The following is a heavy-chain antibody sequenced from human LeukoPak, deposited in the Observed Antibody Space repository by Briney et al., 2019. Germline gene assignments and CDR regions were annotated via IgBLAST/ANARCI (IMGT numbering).Heavy chain of an antibody. D-gene: IGHD5-24*01. Sequence: GGSLRLSCAASGFTFSDYCMSWIRQAPGKGLEWVSYISSGGSTIYYADSVKGRFTIYRDNAKTSLYLQMNSLRAEDTAGYYCATKLPPTLPVACDIWGQGKMVTVSS. CDR2: ISSGGSTI. V-gene: IGHV3-11*01. CDR3: ATKLPPTLPVACDI. CDR1: GFTFSDYC. J-gene: IGHJ3*02.